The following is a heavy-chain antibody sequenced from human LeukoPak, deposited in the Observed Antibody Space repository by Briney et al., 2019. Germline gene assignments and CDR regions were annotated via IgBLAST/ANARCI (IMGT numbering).Heavy chain of an antibody. CDR1: GFSFSSYG. D-gene: IGHD4-17*01. J-gene: IGHJ3*02. V-gene: IGHV3-33*01. Sequence: PARSLTLSCAASGFSFSSYGTHWVRQPPGKGLEWVAVIWSDGRNKFYADSVKGRFTVSRDNSKNTLFLQMSSLRADDTALYYCAREVTNDAFDIWGQGTMVTVSS. CDR2: IWSDGRNK. CDR3: AREVTNDAFDI.